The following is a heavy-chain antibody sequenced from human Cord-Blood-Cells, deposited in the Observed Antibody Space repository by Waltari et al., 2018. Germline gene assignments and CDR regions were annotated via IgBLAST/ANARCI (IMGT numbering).Heavy chain of an antibody. D-gene: IGHD3-10*01. CDR2: IYYSGST. CDR1: GGSISSYY. Sequence: QVQLQESGPGLVKPSETLSLTCTVPGGSISSYYWSWLRQPPGKGLEWIGYIYYSGSTNYNPSLKSRVTISVDTSKNQFSLKLSSVTAADTAVYYCARSPITMVQGVIGWFDPWGQGTLVTVSS. J-gene: IGHJ5*02. V-gene: IGHV4-59*01. CDR3: ARSPITMVQGVIGWFDP.